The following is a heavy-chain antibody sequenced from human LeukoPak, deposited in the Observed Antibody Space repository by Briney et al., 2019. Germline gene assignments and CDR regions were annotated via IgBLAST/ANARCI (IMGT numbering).Heavy chain of an antibody. J-gene: IGHJ4*02. CDR2: IKEDGSEK. CDR3: ARGRGMGY. CDR1: GFTSSSYW. D-gene: IGHD3-16*01. V-gene: IGHV3-7*01. Sequence: GGSLRLSCAASGFTSSSYWMTWVRHAPGKGLEWLANIKEDGSEKYYVDSVKGRFTISRDNAKNSLYLQMNSLRAEDTAVYYCARGRGMGYWGQGTLVTVSS.